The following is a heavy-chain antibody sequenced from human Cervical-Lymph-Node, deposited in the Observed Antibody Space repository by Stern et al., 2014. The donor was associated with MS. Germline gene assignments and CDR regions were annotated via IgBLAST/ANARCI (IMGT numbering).Heavy chain of an antibody. V-gene: IGHV1-69*01. D-gene: IGHD6-19*01. CDR1: GGTFSNYA. CDR2: IIPIFGTA. CDR3: ASLLGRIAVASVDY. J-gene: IGHJ4*02. Sequence: VQLVESGAEVKKPGSSVKVSCKASGGTFSNYALSWVRQAPGQGLEWMGCIIPIFGTANYAQKFQGRVTITADESTSTPYMELSSLRSEDTAVYYCASLLGRIAVASVDYWGQGTLVTVSS.